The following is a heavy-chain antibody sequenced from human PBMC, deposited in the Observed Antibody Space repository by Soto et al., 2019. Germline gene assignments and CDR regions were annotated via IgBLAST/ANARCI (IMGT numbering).Heavy chain of an antibody. J-gene: IGHJ6*02. CDR3: ARHLASANYDFWSGYYNGGYYYYYGMDV. D-gene: IGHD3-3*01. CDR2: IYYSGST. CDR1: GGSTSSSSYY. V-gene: IGHV4-39*01. Sequence: SETLSLTCTVSGGSTSSSSYYWGWIRQPPGKGLEWIGSIYYSGSTYYNPSLKSRVTISVDTSKNQFSLKLSSVTAADTAVYYCARHLASANYDFWSGYYNGGYYYYYGMDVWGQGTTVTVSS.